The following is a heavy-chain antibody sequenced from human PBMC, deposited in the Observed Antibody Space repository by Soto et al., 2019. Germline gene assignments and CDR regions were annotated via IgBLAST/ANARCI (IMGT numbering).Heavy chain of an antibody. D-gene: IGHD3-10*01. J-gene: IGHJ5*02. Sequence: QVQLVESGGGLVKPGGSLRLSCAASGFTFSDYYMSWIRQAPGKGLEWVSYISSSGSTIYYADSVKGRFTISRDNAKNSLYRQVNSLRAEDTAVYYCARQKKPVWCGDEGWCDPWGQGTLVTVSS. V-gene: IGHV3-11*01. CDR3: ARQKKPVWCGDEGWCDP. CDR1: GFTFSDYY. CDR2: ISSSGSTI.